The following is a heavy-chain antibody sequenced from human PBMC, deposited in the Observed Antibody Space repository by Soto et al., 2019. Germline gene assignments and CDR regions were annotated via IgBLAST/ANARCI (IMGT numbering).Heavy chain of an antibody. CDR1: GFTFSSYG. V-gene: IGHV3-30*03. CDR3: AWGVGATYDY. Sequence: GGSLRLSCAASGFTFSSYGMHWVRQAPGKGLEWVAVISYDGSNKYYADSVKGRFTISRDNSKNTLYLQMNSLRAEDTAVYYCAWGVGATYDYWGQGTMVTVYS. J-gene: IGHJ4*02. D-gene: IGHD1-26*01. CDR2: ISYDGSNK.